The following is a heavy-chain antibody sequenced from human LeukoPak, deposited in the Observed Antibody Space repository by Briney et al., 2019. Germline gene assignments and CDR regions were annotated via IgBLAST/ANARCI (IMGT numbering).Heavy chain of an antibody. J-gene: IGHJ4*02. Sequence: PGGSLRLSCAASGFTFSRCAMSWVRQAPGKGLECVSAISGSGGGTYYADSVKGRFTISRDNSKNTLYLQMNSLRAEDTAVYYCAKTIVVVPAANYFDYWGQGTLVTVSS. V-gene: IGHV3-23*01. D-gene: IGHD2-2*01. CDR2: ISGSGGGT. CDR3: AKTIVVVPAANYFDY. CDR1: GFTFSRCA.